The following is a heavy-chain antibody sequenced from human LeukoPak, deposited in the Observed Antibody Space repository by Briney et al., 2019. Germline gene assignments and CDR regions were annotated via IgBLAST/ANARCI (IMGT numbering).Heavy chain of an antibody. CDR3: AKVYRSGTFPLDY. Sequence: TGGPLRLYCAASGFTFTSYAMSWVRQAPGKGLEWVSGISGSGGGTYYADSVKGRFTISRDNSRNTLYLQMNSLRAEETAVYYCAKVYRSGTFPLDYWGQGTLVTVSS. D-gene: IGHD3-10*01. J-gene: IGHJ4*02. CDR1: GFTFTSYA. V-gene: IGHV3-23*01. CDR2: ISGSGGGT.